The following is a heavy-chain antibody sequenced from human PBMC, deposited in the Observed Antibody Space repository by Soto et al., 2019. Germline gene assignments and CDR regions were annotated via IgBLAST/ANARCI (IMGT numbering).Heavy chain of an antibody. CDR1: GGSISSSSYY. Sequence: QLQLQESGPGLVKPSETLSLTCTVSGGSISSSSYYWGWIRQPPGKGLEWIGSIYYSGSTYYNPSLKSRVTISVDTSKNHFSLKLSSVTAADTAVYYCARLVAVAGTGYYGMDVWGQGTTVTVSS. CDR3: ARLVAVAGTGYYGMDV. V-gene: IGHV4-39*02. J-gene: IGHJ6*02. CDR2: IYYSGST. D-gene: IGHD6-19*01.